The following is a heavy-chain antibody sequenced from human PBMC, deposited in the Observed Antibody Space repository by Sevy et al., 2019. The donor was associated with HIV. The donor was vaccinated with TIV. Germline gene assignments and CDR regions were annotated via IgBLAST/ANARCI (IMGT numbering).Heavy chain of an antibody. Sequence: GGSLRLSCAASGFTFSNYAMSWVRQAPGKGLEWVSTFSSSGLSTFIGSAGTTYYTDSVKGRFTISRDNSKNTLYLQMNSLRAEDTAVYYCAKGRQLVSGPFGTYFDSWGQGTLVTVSS. V-gene: IGHV3-23*01. CDR3: AKGRQLVSGPFGTYFDS. CDR1: GFTFSNYA. J-gene: IGHJ4*02. CDR2: FSSSGLSTFIGSAGTT. D-gene: IGHD6-13*01.